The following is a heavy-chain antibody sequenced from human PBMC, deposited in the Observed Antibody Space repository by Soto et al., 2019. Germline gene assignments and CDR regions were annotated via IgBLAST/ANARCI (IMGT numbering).Heavy chain of an antibody. J-gene: IGHJ4*02. Sequence: QVQLVESGGGVVQPGRSLRLSCAASGFTFSSYGMHWVCQAPGKGLEWVAVISYDGSNKYYADSVKGRFTISRDNSKNTLYLQMNSLRAEDTAVYYCAKDQCSGGSCYSPFDYWGQGTLVTVSS. D-gene: IGHD2-15*01. CDR1: GFTFSSYG. V-gene: IGHV3-30*18. CDR2: ISYDGSNK. CDR3: AKDQCSGGSCYSPFDY.